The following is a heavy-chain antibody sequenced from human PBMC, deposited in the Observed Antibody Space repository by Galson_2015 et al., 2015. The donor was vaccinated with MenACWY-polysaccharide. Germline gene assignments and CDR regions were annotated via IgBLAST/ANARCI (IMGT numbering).Heavy chain of an antibody. CDR3: ARRRYGSGSYFDY. J-gene: IGHJ4*02. Sequence: SETLSLTCPVSGGSISTTDYCWGWLRQPPGKGLEWIGSIYYSGSTSYNPSLRSRVTISVDTSKNQFSLKLSSVTAADTAVFFCARRRYGSGSYFDYWGQGTLVTVSS. CDR1: GGSISTTDYC. CDR2: IYYSGST. V-gene: IGHV4-39*01. D-gene: IGHD3-10*01.